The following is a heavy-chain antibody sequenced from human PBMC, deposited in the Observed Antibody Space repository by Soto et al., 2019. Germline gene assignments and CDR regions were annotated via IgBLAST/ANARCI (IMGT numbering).Heavy chain of an antibody. D-gene: IGHD2-15*01. Sequence: GASVKVSCKASGGTFSSYAISWVRQAPGQGLEWMGGIIPIFGTANYAQKFQGRVTITADKSTSTAYMELSSLRSEDTAVYYCARVPYCSGGSCYSPYYYGMDVWGQGTAVTVSS. V-gene: IGHV1-69*06. J-gene: IGHJ6*02. CDR1: GGTFSSYA. CDR3: ARVPYCSGGSCYSPYYYGMDV. CDR2: IIPIFGTA.